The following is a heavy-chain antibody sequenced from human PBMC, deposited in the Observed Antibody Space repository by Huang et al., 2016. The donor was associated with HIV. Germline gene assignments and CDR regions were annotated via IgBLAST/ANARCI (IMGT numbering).Heavy chain of an antibody. CDR3: ARAEYIGAVSTGDDALDL. CDR1: GYNFIGYG. V-gene: IGHV1-18*01. CDR2: ISCSNWNT. D-gene: IGHD6-13*01. J-gene: IGHJ3*01. Sequence: QVQLVQSGGEVKKPGASGKVSCKASGYNFIGYGINWGGQAPGQGLEWMGWISCSNWNTSYAQKFQCRVTIGEDTSPTTAYMEVRSLRSDDTAVFYCARAEYIGAVSTGDDALDLWGRGTLVTVS.